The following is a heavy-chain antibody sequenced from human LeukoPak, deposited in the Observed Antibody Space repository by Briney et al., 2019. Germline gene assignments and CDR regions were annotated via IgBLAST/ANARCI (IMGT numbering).Heavy chain of an antibody. CDR1: GGTFSSYA. CDR2: IIPIFGTA. V-gene: IGHV1-69*06. J-gene: IGHJ3*02. D-gene: IGHD5-24*01. Sequence: GASVKVSCKASGGTFSSYAISWVRQAPGQGLEWMGGIIPIFGTANYAQKFQGRVTITADKSTSTAYMELSSLRSEDTAVYYCAREPVGWLQFSVSTRGAFDIWGQGTMVTVSS. CDR3: AREPVGWLQFSVSTRGAFDI.